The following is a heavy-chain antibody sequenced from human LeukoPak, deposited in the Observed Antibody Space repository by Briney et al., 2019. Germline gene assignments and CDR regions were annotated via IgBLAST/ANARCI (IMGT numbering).Heavy chain of an antibody. CDR1: GFIFSSYA. J-gene: IGHJ4*02. D-gene: IGHD3-16*01. V-gene: IGHV3-23*01. CDR3: AKDVVRLGAPTY. CDR2: ISVSGGNI. Sequence: GGSLRLSCAASGFIFSSYAMNWVRQVPGKGLEWVSTISVSGGNIYYADSVKGRFTISRDNSKNTLYLQMTSLRAEDTAVYYCAKDVVRLGAPTYWGQGTLVTVSS.